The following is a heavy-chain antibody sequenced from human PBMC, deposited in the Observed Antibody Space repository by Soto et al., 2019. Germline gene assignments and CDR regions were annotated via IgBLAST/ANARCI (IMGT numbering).Heavy chain of an antibody. CDR3: ARTVTRTGYFDY. J-gene: IGHJ4*02. Sequence: SVKVSCKASGGTFSSYAISWVRQAPGQGLEWMGGMMPICGTAKYAQKFQGRLTMTRDTSIGTAYMELSGLTSEDTAVYYCARTVTRTGYFDYWGQGALVTVSS. CDR2: MMPICGTA. V-gene: IGHV1-69*05. D-gene: IGHD4-17*01. CDR1: GGTFSSYA.